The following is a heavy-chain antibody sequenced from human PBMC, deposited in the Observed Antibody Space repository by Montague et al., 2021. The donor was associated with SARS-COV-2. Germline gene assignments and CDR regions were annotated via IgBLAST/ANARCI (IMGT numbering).Heavy chain of an antibody. CDR1: GGSIITGSNFY. D-gene: IGHD3-22*01. Sequence: TLSLTCAVSGGSIITGSNFYWGWIRQSAGKGLEWIGRIHSSGGTNYNPSLKSRLTMSVDSSANQFSLKLTSVTAADTAVYYCARDYYGSTGLNWFDPWGQGLLVTVSS. V-gene: IGHV4-61*02. CDR2: IHSSGGT. J-gene: IGHJ5*02. CDR3: ARDYYGSTGLNWFDP.